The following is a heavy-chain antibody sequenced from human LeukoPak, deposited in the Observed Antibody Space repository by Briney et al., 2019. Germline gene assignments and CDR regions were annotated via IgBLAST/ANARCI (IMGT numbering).Heavy chain of an antibody. CDR2: ISYDGSNK. Sequence: PGGSLRLSCAASGFTFSSYAVHWVRQAPGKGLEWVAVISYDGSNKYYADSVKGRFTISRDNSKNTLYLQMNSLRAEDTAVYYCARDRRFGELLYGTGFDYWGQGTLVTVSS. V-gene: IGHV3-30-3*01. D-gene: IGHD3-10*01. CDR3: ARDRRFGELLYGTGFDY. J-gene: IGHJ4*02. CDR1: GFTFSSYA.